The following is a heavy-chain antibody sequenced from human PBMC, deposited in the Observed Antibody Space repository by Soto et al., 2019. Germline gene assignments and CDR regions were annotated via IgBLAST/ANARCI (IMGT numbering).Heavy chain of an antibody. CDR3: ARHPHRLRDSGGYLRVSWFDP. CDR2: IYYSGST. CDR1: GGSISSSSYY. J-gene: IGHJ5*02. Sequence: SETLSLTCTVSGGSISSSSYYWCWIRHPPGKGLEWIGSIYYSGSTYYNPSLKSRVTISVDTSKNQFSLKLSSVTAADTAVYYCARHPHRLRDSGGYLRVSWFDPGGQGTRVT. V-gene: IGHV4-39*01. D-gene: IGHD3-10*01.